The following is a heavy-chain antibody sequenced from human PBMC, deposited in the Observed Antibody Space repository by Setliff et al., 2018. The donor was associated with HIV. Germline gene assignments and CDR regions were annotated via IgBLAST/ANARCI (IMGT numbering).Heavy chain of an antibody. CDR2: IHHSGNT. V-gene: IGHV4-59*08. D-gene: IGHD3-10*01. J-gene: IGHJ6*02. CDR1: GGSISSHY. Sequence: PSETLSLTCTVSGGSISSHYWSWIRQPPGKGLEWVGAIHHSGNTYYNPSLKSRVTISVDTSKNLFSLKVNSVTAADTAVYYCARHDITLVRGLVWGQGTTVTVSS. CDR3: ARHDITLVRGLV.